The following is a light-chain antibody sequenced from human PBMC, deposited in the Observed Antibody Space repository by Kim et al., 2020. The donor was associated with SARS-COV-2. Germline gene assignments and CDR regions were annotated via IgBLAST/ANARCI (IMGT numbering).Light chain of an antibody. Sequence: QSALTQPRSVSGSPGQSVTISCTGTSSDVGGYNYVSWYQQHPDKAPKVMIYHVSKRPSGVPDRFSGSKSGNTASLTISGLQAEDEADYFCCSYAGSAFGVFGGGTQLTVL. J-gene: IGLJ2*01. V-gene: IGLV2-11*01. CDR2: HVS. CDR1: SSDVGGYNY. CDR3: CSYAGSAFGV.